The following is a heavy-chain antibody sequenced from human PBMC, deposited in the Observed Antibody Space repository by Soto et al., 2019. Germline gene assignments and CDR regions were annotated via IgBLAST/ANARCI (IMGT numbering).Heavy chain of an antibody. J-gene: IGHJ3*02. CDR1: GFTFSSYG. CDR2: ISSSSSNI. CDR3: ARAIVLMVYAEYDAFDI. Sequence: GGSLRLSCAASGFTFSSYGMHWVRQAPGKGLEWVSAISSSSSNIYYADSVKGRFTISRDNAKNSLYLQMNSLRAEDTAVYYCARAIVLMVYAEYDAFDIWGQGAMVTVSS. V-gene: IGHV3-21*01. D-gene: IGHD2-8*01.